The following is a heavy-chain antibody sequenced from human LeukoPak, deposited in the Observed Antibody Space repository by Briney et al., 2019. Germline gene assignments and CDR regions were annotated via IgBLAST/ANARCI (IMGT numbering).Heavy chain of an antibody. D-gene: IGHD3-10*01. CDR2: IYTSGST. CDR1: GGSISSYY. V-gene: IGHV4-4*07. CDR3: ASGTMVRGLDY. Sequence: PSETLFLTCTVSGGSISSYYWSWIRQPAGKGLEWIGRIYTSGSTNYNPSLKNRVTMSVDTSKNQFSLKLSSVTAADTAVYYCASGTMVRGLDYWGQGTLVTVSS. J-gene: IGHJ4*02.